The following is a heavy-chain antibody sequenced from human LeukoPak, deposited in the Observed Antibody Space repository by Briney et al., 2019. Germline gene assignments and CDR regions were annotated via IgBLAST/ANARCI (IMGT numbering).Heavy chain of an antibody. D-gene: IGHD6-13*01. V-gene: IGHV3-20*04. Sequence: GGSLRLSCAASGFTFDDYGMSWVRQAPGKGLEWVSGINWNGGSTGYADSVKGRFTISRDNAKNSLYLQMNSLRAEDTAVYYCARQGLRVNWFDPWGQGTLVTVSS. CDR2: INWNGGST. J-gene: IGHJ5*02. CDR3: ARQGLRVNWFDP. CDR1: GFTFDDYG.